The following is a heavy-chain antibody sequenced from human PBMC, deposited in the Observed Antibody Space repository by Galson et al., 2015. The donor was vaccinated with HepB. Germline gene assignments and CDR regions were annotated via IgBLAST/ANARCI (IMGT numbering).Heavy chain of an antibody. CDR2: ISSTSSTI. V-gene: IGHV3-48*04. CDR3: ARVPYYRGVDY. Sequence: SLRLSCAASGFTFTSYSMNWVRQAPGKGLEWVSYISSTSSTIYYADSVKGRFTISRDNAKNSLYLQMNSLRAEDTAVYYCARVPYYRGVDYWGRGTLVSVSS. D-gene: IGHD3-10*01. CDR1: GFTFTSYS. J-gene: IGHJ4*02.